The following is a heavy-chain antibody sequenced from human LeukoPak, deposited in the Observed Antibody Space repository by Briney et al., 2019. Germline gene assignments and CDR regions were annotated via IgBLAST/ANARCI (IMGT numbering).Heavy chain of an antibody. V-gene: IGHV3-23*01. CDR1: GFTFSSNA. CDR3: AKDRRLPWDYFDS. J-gene: IGHJ4*02. Sequence: GGSLRLSCVASGFTFSSNAMSWFRQAPGRGLEWVSAIDGSGGSTYYADSVKGRFTISRDNSKNTLYLQMHSLRAEDTAIYYCAKDRRLPWDYFDSWGQGTQVTVSS. CDR2: IDGSGGST. D-gene: IGHD5-12*01.